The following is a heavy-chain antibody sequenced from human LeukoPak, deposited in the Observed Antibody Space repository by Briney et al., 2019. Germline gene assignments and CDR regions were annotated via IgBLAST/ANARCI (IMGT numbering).Heavy chain of an antibody. D-gene: IGHD5-12*01. CDR2: INSNGSST. J-gene: IGHJ4*02. Sequence: GGSLRLSCAASGFTFSNYWMHWVRQAPGKGLVWVSRINSNGSSTNYADSVKGRFTISRDNAKNTLHLQVSSLRAEDTALYYCAKGGATICDNWGQGTLVTVSS. CDR3: AKGGATICDN. V-gene: IGHV3-74*01. CDR1: GFTFSNYW.